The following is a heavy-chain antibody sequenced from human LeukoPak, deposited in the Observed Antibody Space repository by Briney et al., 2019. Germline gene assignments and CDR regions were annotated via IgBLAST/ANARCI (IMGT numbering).Heavy chain of an antibody. J-gene: IGHJ4*02. Sequence: GGSLRLSCAASGFPFSSYAMSWVRQAPGKGLEWVSAISGSGDTTYYADSVKGRFTISRDEFKNTLYLQMNSLRAEDTAVYYCAKSDYYDSSGHPSSFDYWGQGSLVTVSS. D-gene: IGHD3-22*01. CDR1: GFPFSSYA. CDR2: ISGSGDTT. CDR3: AKSDYYDSSGHPSSFDY. V-gene: IGHV3-23*01.